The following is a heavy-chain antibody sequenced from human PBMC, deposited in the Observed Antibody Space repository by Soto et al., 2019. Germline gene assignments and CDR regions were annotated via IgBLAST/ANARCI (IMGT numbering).Heavy chain of an antibody. Sequence: SVKVSCKASGGTFSSHAISWVRQAPGQGLEWMGGIIPFFKATNYAQKFQGRVAITADDSTSTAYMDLYSLRSEDTAVYYCARDVPLNYYDGTFSYYAMDVWGQGTTVTVSS. J-gene: IGHJ6*02. CDR1: GGTFSSHA. CDR2: IIPFFKAT. D-gene: IGHD3-16*01. V-gene: IGHV1-69*13. CDR3: ARDVPLNYYDGTFSYYAMDV.